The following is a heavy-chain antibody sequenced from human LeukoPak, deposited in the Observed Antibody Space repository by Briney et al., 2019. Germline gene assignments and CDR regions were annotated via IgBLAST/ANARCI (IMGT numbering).Heavy chain of an antibody. Sequence: GGSLRLSCAASGFSFSNYEMIWVRHPQGNGMELVSYISSSANSIYYADSVTGGFTIYRDNPKNSLFLQMTSLRVEDTPVYYCARDMYTSGLYGRSSAFDIWGQGTMVTVSS. D-gene: IGHD6-19*01. V-gene: IGHV3-48*03. CDR3: ARDMYTSGLYGRSSAFDI. CDR1: GFSFSNYE. CDR2: ISSSANSI. J-gene: IGHJ3*02.